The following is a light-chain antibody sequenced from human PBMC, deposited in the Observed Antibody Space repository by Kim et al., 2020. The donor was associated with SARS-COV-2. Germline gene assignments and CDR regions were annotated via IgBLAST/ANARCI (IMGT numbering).Light chain of an antibody. CDR2: YDS. CDR3: QVWDSSSDHRVV. CDR1: SIGSKS. Sequence: PGKTARITWGGNSIGSKSVHWYQEKPGQAPVLVISYDSDRPSGIPERFSGSNSGNTATLTISRVEAGDEADYYRQVWDSSSDHRVVFGGGTQLTVL. J-gene: IGLJ2*01. V-gene: IGLV3-21*04.